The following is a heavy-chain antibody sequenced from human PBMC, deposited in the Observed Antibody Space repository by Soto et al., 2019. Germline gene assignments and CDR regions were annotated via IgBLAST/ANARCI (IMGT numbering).Heavy chain of an antibody. Sequence: PSETLSLTCAVYGGSFSGYYWSWIRQPPGKGLEWIGEINHSGSTNYNPSLKSRVTISVDTSKNQFSLKLSSVTAADTVLYYCARGLNYDFWSGYVFDYWGQGTLVTVSS. CDR3: ARGLNYDFWSGYVFDY. CDR2: INHSGST. CDR1: GGSFSGYY. D-gene: IGHD3-3*01. J-gene: IGHJ4*02. V-gene: IGHV4-34*01.